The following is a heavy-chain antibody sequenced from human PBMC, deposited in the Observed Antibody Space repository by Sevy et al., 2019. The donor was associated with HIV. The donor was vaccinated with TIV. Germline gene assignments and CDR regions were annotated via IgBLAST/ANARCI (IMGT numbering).Heavy chain of an antibody. CDR2: IYYSGST. V-gene: IGHV4-39*01. CDR1: GGSLITTNYY. CDR3: AAHEGVTISEARFDP. J-gene: IGHJ5*02. D-gene: IGHD1-1*01. Sequence: SDTLSLTCSVSGGSLITTNYYWAWLRQSPGKGLEWIASIYYSGSTYYNPSLKARVTVSVDTSRSQFSLILNSVTAAHTSVYYCAAHEGVTISEARFDPWGQGTLVTVSS.